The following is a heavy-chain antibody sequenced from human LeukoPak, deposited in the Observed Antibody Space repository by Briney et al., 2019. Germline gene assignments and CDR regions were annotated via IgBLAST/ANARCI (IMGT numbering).Heavy chain of an antibody. D-gene: IGHD6-13*01. J-gene: IGHJ6*03. CDR2: INHSGST. Sequence: SETLSLTCAVYGGSFSGYYWSWIRQPPGKGLEWIGEINHSGSTNYNPSLKSRVTMSVDTSKNQFSLKLSSVTAADTAVYYCARGAAAAGRGTYYYYYYYMDVWGKGTTVTISS. CDR3: ARGAAAAGRGTYYYYYYYMDV. V-gene: IGHV4-34*01. CDR1: GGSFSGYY.